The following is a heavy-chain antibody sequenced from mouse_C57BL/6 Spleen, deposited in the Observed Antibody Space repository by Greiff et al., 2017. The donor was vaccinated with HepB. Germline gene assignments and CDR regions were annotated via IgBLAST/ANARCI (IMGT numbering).Heavy chain of an antibody. CDR3: ARWKTTYFDY. Sequence: QVHVKQSGAELVRPGASVKLSCKASGYTFTDYYINWVKQRPGQGLEWIARIYPGSGNTYYNEKFKGKATLTAEKSSSTAYMQLSSLTSEDSAVYFCARWKTTYFDYWGQGTTLTVSS. J-gene: IGHJ2*01. V-gene: IGHV1-76*01. CDR2: IYPGSGNT. CDR1: GYTFTDYY. D-gene: IGHD2-13*01.